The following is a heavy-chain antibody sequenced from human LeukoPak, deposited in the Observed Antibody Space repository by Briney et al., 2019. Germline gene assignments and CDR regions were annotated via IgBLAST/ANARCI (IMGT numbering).Heavy chain of an antibody. CDR1: GGSISSYY. D-gene: IGHD3-16*02. Sequence: SETLSLTCTVSGGSISSYYWSWIRQPPGKGLEWIGYIYYSGSTNYNPSLESRVTISVDTSKNQFSLKLSSVTAADTAVYYCARTYYDYVWGSYRSYNGGYFDYWGQGTLVTVSS. CDR2: IYYSGST. V-gene: IGHV4-59*01. CDR3: ARTYYDYVWGSYRSYNGGYFDY. J-gene: IGHJ4*02.